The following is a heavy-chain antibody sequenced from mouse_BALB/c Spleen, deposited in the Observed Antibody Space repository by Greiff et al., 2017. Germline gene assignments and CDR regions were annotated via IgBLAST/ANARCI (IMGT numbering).Heavy chain of an antibody. CDR1: GYTFSSYW. CDR2: ILPGSGST. J-gene: IGHJ2*01. Sequence: VQLQQSGAELMKPGASVKISCKATGYTFSSYWIEWVKQRPGHGLEWIGEILPGSGSTNYNEKFKGKATFTADTSSNTAYMQLSSLTSEDSAVYYCARWLLLPYYFDYWGQGTTLTVSS. D-gene: IGHD2-3*01. V-gene: IGHV1-9*01. CDR3: ARWLLLPYYFDY.